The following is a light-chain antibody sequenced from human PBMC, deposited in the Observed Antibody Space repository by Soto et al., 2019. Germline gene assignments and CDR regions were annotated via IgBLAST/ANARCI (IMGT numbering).Light chain of an antibody. J-gene: IGLJ1*01. V-gene: IGLV2-11*01. CDR3: CSYAGSYTFV. Sequence: QSVLTQPRSVSGSPAQSVTISCTGTSSDVGGYKYVSWYQQYPGKAPKVMIYDVSKRPSGVPDRFSGSKSGNTASLTISGLQAEDEADYYCCSYAGSYTFVFGSGTKATVL. CDR2: DVS. CDR1: SSDVGGYKY.